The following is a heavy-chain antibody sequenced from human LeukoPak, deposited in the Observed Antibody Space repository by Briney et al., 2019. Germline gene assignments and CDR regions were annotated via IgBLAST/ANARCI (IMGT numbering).Heavy chain of an antibody. D-gene: IGHD6-19*01. Sequence: SETLSLTCTVSGASISSSGYYWGWIRQPPGKGLEWIGTLYYTGSTYYNPSLKSRVTISVDTSKTQFSQRLTSVTAADTAVYYCARLFDTSGPHFDYWGQGILVTVSS. CDR3: ARLFDTSGPHFDY. V-gene: IGHV4-39*01. J-gene: IGHJ4*02. CDR2: LYYTGST. CDR1: GASISSSGYY.